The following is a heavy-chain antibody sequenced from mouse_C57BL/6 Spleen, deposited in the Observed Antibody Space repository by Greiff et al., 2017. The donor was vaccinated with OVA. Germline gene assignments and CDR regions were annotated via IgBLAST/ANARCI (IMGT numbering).Heavy chain of an antibody. CDR3: ARSVGNYAYAMDY. J-gene: IGHJ4*01. D-gene: IGHD2-1*01. Sequence: VQLVESGPELVKPGASVKISCKASGYSFTSYYIHWVKQRPGQGLEWIGWIYPGSGNTKYNEKFKGKATLTADTSSSTAYMQLSSLTSEDSAVYYCARSVGNYAYAMDYWGQGTSVTVSS. V-gene: IGHV1-66*01. CDR2: IYPGSGNT. CDR1: GYSFTSYY.